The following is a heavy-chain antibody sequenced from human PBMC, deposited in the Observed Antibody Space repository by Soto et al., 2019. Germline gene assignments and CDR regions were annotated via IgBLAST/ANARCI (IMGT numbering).Heavy chain of an antibody. CDR3: ARQRDYYDTSGDSYFDY. J-gene: IGHJ4*02. D-gene: IGHD3-22*01. CDR2: IHYSGST. CDR1: GGSISSTNYF. V-gene: IGHV4-39*01. Sequence: QLQLQESGPRLVKPSETLSLTCTVSGGSISSTNYFWGWIRQPPGKGLEWIGSIHYSGSTYYNPSLKSRVTVSVDTSKNQFSLKLTSVTAADTAVYCCARQRDYYDTSGDSYFDYWGQGTLVTVSS.